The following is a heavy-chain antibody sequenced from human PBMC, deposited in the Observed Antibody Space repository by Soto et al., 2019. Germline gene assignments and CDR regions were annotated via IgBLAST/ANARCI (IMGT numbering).Heavy chain of an antibody. Sequence: SETLSLTCTVSGGSISSYYWSWIRQPPGKGLEWIGYIYYSGSTNYNPSLKSRVTISVDTSKNQFSLKLSSVTAADTAVYYCARGSVRGVTNNWFDPWGQGTLVTVSS. D-gene: IGHD3-10*01. J-gene: IGHJ5*02. CDR2: IYYSGST. CDR1: GGSISSYY. CDR3: ARGSVRGVTNNWFDP. V-gene: IGHV4-59*01.